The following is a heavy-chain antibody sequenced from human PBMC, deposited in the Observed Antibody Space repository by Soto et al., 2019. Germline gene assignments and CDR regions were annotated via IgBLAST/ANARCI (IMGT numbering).Heavy chain of an antibody. CDR3: ARSYYYDSSGHLGGYNWFDP. V-gene: IGHV4-59*01. J-gene: IGHJ5*02. D-gene: IGHD3-22*01. CDR1: GGSISSYY. CDR2: IYYSGST. Sequence: ASETLSLTCTVSGGSISSYYWSWIRQPPGKGLEWIGYIYYSGSTNYNPSLKSRVTISVDTSKNQFSLKLSSVTAADTAVYYCARSYYYDSSGHLGGYNWFDPWGQGTLVTVSS.